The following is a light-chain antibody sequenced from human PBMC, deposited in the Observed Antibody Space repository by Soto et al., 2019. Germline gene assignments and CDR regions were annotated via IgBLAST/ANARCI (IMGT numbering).Light chain of an antibody. CDR3: QQYGSSPH. CDR2: GAS. V-gene: IGKV3-20*01. J-gene: IGKJ4*01. Sequence: EIVLTQSPGTLSLSPGERATLSCRASQSVSSSYLAWYQQKPGQAPRLLIYGASSRATGIPDRFSGSGSGTDFTLTICGLEPEDFAVYYCQQYGSSPHFGGGTKVEIK. CDR1: QSVSSSY.